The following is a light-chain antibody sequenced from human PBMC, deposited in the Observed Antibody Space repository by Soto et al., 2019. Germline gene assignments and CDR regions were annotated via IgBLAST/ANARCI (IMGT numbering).Light chain of an antibody. Sequence: IQLTQSPSSLSASIGDRVTITCRASQGISSYLAWYQQKPEKAPKLLIYAASTLQSGVPSRFSGSGSGTDFTLTNSSLQPEDFATYYCQQLNSYPLTFGGGTKVEIK. J-gene: IGKJ4*01. CDR1: QGISSY. V-gene: IGKV1-9*01. CDR2: AAS. CDR3: QQLNSYPLT.